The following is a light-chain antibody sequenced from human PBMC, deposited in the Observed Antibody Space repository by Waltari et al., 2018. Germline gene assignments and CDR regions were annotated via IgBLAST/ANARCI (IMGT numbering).Light chain of an antibody. V-gene: IGKV4-1*01. CDR3: QHYYSSPLT. CDR1: QRVLNSSNNKNN. Sequence: DIVMTQSPDSLAVSLGERATINCKSSQRVLNSSNNKNNLAWYQQKPGQPPKLLIYWASTRESGVPDRFSGSGSGTDFTLTISSLQAEDVAVYYCQHYYSSPLTFGGGTKVEIK. CDR2: WAS. J-gene: IGKJ4*01.